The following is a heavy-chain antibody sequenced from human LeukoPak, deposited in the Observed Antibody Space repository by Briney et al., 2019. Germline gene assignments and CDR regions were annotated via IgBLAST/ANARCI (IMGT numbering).Heavy chain of an antibody. CDR3: ARGRQISINWYFDL. V-gene: IGHV1-8*03. J-gene: IGHJ2*01. D-gene: IGHD3-10*01. CDR1: GYTFTAHD. Sequence: ASVKVSCKTSGYTFTAHDIFWVRQAAGQGLEWMGWMNPKSGSTAYAQKVQGRVTFTRNTSITTAYLDLTNLRYEDTAMYYCARGRQISINWYFDLWGRGTQVTVAS. CDR2: MNPKSGST.